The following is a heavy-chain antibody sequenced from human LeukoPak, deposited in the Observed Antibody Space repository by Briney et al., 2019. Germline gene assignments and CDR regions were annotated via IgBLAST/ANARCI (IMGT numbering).Heavy chain of an antibody. D-gene: IGHD2/OR15-2a*01. CDR2: INSDGSWT. CDR1: GNYC. V-gene: IGHV3-74*01. CDR3: VSFYETY. Sequence: GGSLRLSCAASGNYCMHWVRQAPGKGLVWVSHINSDGSWTSYADSVKGRFTISKDNAKNTVYLQMNSLRAEDTAVYYCVSFYETYWGRGILVTVSS. J-gene: IGHJ4*02.